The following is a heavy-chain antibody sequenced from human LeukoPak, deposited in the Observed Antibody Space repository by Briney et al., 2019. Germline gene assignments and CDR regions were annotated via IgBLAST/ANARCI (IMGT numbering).Heavy chain of an antibody. D-gene: IGHD2/OR15-2a*01. Sequence: SETLSLTCTVSGGSISTYYWSWIRQPPGKGLEWIGYIYYSGITNYSPSLKSRVTMSVDTSKNQFSLNVNSVTAADTAVYYCARINAVIGGNAFDIWGQGTMVTVSS. CDR3: ARINAVIGGNAFDI. J-gene: IGHJ3*02. V-gene: IGHV4-59*08. CDR2: IYYSGIT. CDR1: GGSISTYY.